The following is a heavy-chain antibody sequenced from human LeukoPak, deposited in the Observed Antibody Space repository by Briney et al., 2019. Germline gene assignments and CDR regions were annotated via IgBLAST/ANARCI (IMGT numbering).Heavy chain of an antibody. J-gene: IGHJ4*02. Sequence: SETLSLTCSVSGASISSGTYYWGWIRQPPGKGLEWIVSIYYTGSTYDNPSLKSRVTISVDTSKNQFSLKLSSVTAADTAVYYCARRGGSGRAFDYWGQGTLVTVSS. CDR3: ARRGGSGRAFDY. CDR1: GASISSGTYY. V-gene: IGHV4-39*01. CDR2: IYYTGST. D-gene: IGHD1-26*01.